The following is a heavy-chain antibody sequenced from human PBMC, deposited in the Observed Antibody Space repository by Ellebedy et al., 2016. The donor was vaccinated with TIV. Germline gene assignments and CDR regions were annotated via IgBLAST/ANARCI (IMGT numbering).Heavy chain of an antibody. D-gene: IGHD1-26*01. V-gene: IGHV3-11*06. CDR3: ERHLGELPPALNFDY. J-gene: IGHJ4*02. Sequence: GESLKISCAASGFTFSDYYMSWIRQAPGKGLEWISYISSSTIYTNYADSVKGRFTISRDNAKNSLYLQMNSLRAEDTAVYYCERHLGELPPALNFDYWGQGSLVTVSS. CDR2: ISSSTIYT. CDR1: GFTFSDYY.